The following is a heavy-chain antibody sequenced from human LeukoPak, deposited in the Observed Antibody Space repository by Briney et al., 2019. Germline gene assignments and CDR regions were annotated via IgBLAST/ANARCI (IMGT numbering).Heavy chain of an antibody. D-gene: IGHD3-16*01. CDR2: IYWDDDR. V-gene: IGHV2-5*02. J-gene: IGHJ6*04. Sequence: SGPTLVNPTQTLTLTCTFSGFSLSTNGVGVGWIRQPPGKALEWLAVIYWDDDRRYSPSLRSRLTITKDTSKNEVVLTMTDMDPVDTATYYCAHNIPPLMIGYSYYYAMDVWGKGTTVTV. CDR1: GFSLSTNGVG. CDR3: AHNIPPLMIGYSYYYAMDV.